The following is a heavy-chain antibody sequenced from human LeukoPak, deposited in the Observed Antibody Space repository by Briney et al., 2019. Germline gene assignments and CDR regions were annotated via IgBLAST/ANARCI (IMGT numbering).Heavy chain of an antibody. V-gene: IGHV3-64*01. D-gene: IGHD1-26*01. J-gene: IGHJ3*01. CDR3: AKDLRYSGSPRAFDF. CDR1: GFTFSHYA. Sequence: GGSLRLSCAASGFTFSHYAMYWVRQAPGKGLEYVSAISSNGGSTYYSYFVQGRFIISRDNSKNTLYLQMDSLRPEDMAVYYCAKDLRYSGSPRAFDFWGQGTMVTVSS. CDR2: ISSNGGST.